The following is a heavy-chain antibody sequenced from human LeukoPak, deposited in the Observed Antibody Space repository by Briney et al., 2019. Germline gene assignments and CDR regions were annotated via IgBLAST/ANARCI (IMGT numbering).Heavy chain of an antibody. CDR3: ARGPAAYDGSGYRMRD. D-gene: IGHD3-22*01. J-gene: IGHJ4*02. V-gene: IGHV1-46*01. Sequence: ASVKVSCKASGYTFTSYYMHWVRQAPGQGLEWMGMINPSGGSTGYAQKFQGRVTMTRDTSTSTVYMELSSLRSEDTAVYYCARGPAAYDGSGYRMRDWGQGTLVTVSS. CDR2: INPSGGST. CDR1: GYTFTSYY.